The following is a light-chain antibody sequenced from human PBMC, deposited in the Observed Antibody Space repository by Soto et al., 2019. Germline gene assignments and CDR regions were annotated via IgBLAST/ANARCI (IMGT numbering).Light chain of an antibody. CDR1: SSNIGAGYD. CDR3: QSYDSSLTGPKVL. J-gene: IGLJ2*01. Sequence: QSALTQPPLVSGAPGQRVTISCTGSSSNIGAGYDVHWYQQFPGTAPKLLIYGNSNRPSGVPARFSGSKSGSSASLAITGLQAEDEADYYCQSYDSSLTGPKVLFGGGTKLTVL. V-gene: IGLV1-40*01. CDR2: GNS.